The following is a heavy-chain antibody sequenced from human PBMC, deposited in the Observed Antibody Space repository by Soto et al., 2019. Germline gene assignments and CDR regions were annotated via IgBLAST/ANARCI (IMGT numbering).Heavy chain of an antibody. CDR1: GGTFSSYA. Sequence: GXSVKVSCRTSGGTFSSYAISLVRQAPGQGLEWMGGIIPIFGTANYAQKFQGRVTITADKSTSTAYMELSSLRSEDTAVYYCARDQEYSSSYYFDDWGQGTLVTVSS. D-gene: IGHD6-6*01. J-gene: IGHJ4*02. CDR3: ARDQEYSSSYYFDD. V-gene: IGHV1-69*06. CDR2: IIPIFGTA.